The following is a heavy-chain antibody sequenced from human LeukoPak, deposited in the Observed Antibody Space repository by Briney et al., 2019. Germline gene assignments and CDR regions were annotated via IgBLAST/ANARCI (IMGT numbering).Heavy chain of an antibody. J-gene: IGHJ4*02. Sequence: ESGPALVKPTQTLTLTCTFSGFSLSTSGMRVSWIRQPPGKALERLARIDWDDDKFYSTSLKTRLTISKDTSKNQVVLTMTNMDPVDTATYYCARSSGYDLNFDYWGQGTLVTVSS. D-gene: IGHD5-12*01. V-gene: IGHV2-70*04. CDR3: ARSSGYDLNFDY. CDR2: IDWDDDK. CDR1: GFSLSTSGMR.